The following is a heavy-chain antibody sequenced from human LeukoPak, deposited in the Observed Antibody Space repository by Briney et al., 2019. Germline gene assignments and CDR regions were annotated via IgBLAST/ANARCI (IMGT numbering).Heavy chain of an antibody. CDR2: ISGSGGST. V-gene: IGHV3-23*01. Sequence: GGSPRLSCAVSGITLSNYGMSWVRQAPGKGLEWVAGISGSGGSTNYADSVKGRFTISRDNPKNTLFLQMNSLRAEDTAVYFCAKRGVVIRVILVGFHKEAYYFDSWGQGALVTVSS. CDR3: AKRGVVIRVILVGFHKEAYYFDS. CDR1: GITLSNYG. D-gene: IGHD3-22*01. J-gene: IGHJ4*02.